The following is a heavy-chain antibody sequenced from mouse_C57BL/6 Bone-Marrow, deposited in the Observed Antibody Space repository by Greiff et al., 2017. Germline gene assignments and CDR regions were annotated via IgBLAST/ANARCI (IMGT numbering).Heavy chain of an antibody. CDR1: GFTFSSYG. V-gene: IGHV5-6*01. CDR2: ISSGGSYT. CDR3: AREGCWPLDY. Sequence: EVQLVESGGDLVKPGGSLKLSCAASGFTFSSYGMSWVRQTPDKRLEWVATISSGGSYTYYPDSVKGRFTISRDNAKNTLYLQMSSWKSEDTAMYYCAREGCWPLDYWGQGTSVTVSS. J-gene: IGHJ4*01.